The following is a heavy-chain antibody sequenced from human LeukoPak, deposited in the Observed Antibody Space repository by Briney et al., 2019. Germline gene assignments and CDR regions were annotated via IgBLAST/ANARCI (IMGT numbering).Heavy chain of an antibody. V-gene: IGHV4-59*01. CDR2: IYYSGNT. J-gene: IGHJ5*02. CDR3: ANSGWYGWFDP. D-gene: IGHD6-19*01. Sequence: PSETLSLTCTVSGDSINSYYWSWIRQPPGKGLEWIGYIYYSGNTNYNPSLKSRVTILVDTSKNQFSLKLTSVTAADTAVYYCANSGWYGWFDPWGQGTLVTVSS. CDR1: GDSINSYY.